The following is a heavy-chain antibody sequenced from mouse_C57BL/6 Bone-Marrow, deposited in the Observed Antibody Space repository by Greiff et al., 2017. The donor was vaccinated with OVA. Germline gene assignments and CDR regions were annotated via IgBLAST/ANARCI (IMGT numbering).Heavy chain of an antibody. CDR1: GYTFTDHT. CDR2: IYPRDGST. Sequence: QVQLKESDAELVKPGASVKISCKVSGYTFTDHTIHWMKQSPEQGLEWIGYIYPRDGSTKYNEKFKGKATLTADKSSITAYMQLNSLTSEDSAVYFCARPDYYYGSREMDYWGQGTSVTVSS. V-gene: IGHV1-78*01. CDR3: ARPDYYYGSREMDY. D-gene: IGHD1-1*01. J-gene: IGHJ4*01.